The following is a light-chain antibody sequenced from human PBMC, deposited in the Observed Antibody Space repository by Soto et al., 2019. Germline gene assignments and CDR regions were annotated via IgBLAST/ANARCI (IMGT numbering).Light chain of an antibody. CDR1: RSVSSSY. CDR3: QQYGSSPPDT. CDR2: GAS. Sequence: EIVLTQSPGTLSLSPGERATLTCRSSRSVSSSYLAWYQQKPGQAPRLLIYGASSRATGIPDRFSGSGSGTDFTLTISRLEPEDFAVYYCQQYGSSPPDTFGQGTRLDSK. J-gene: IGKJ5*01. V-gene: IGKV3-20*01.